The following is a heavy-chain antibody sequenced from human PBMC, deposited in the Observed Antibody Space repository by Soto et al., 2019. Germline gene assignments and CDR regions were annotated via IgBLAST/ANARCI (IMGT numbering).Heavy chain of an antibody. Sequence: ASVKVSCKASGYTFTSYYMHWLRQAPGQGLEWMGIINPSGGSTSYAQKVQGRVTMTRDTSTSTVYMELSGLRSDDTAVYYCARVRQLVGYYRYYMDVWGRGSTVTVS. CDR1: GYTFTSYY. CDR2: INPSGGST. CDR3: ARVRQLVGYYRYYMDV. J-gene: IGHJ6*03. V-gene: IGHV1-46*01. D-gene: IGHD6-6*01.